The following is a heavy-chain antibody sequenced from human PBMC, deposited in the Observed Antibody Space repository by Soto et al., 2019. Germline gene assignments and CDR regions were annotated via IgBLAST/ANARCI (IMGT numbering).Heavy chain of an antibody. CDR2: MNPNSGNT. CDR1: GYTFTSYD. CDR3: ARAWNYLRYYYYYMDV. Sequence: ASVKVSCKASGYTFTSYDINWVRQATGQGLEWMGWMNPNSGNTGYAQKFQGRVTMTRNTSISTAYMELSSLRSEDTAVYYCARAWNYLRYYYYYMDVWGKGTTVTVSS. V-gene: IGHV1-8*01. J-gene: IGHJ6*03. D-gene: IGHD1-7*01.